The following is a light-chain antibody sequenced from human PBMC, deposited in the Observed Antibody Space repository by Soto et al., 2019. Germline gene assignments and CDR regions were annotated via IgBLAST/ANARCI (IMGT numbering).Light chain of an antibody. Sequence: AIQLTQSPSSLSASVGDRVTITCRASQGIGDAVAWYQQEPGRPPKLLIYDASRLESGLPSRFSGSGSGTDFTLAISRLQPEDFPTYSCQQFNVYPVTSGPATRVDLK. J-gene: IGKJ3*01. CDR3: QQFNVYPVT. CDR2: DAS. CDR1: QGIGDA. V-gene: IGKV1-13*02.